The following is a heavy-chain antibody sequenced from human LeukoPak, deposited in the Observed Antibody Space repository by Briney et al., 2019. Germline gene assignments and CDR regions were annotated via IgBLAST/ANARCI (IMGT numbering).Heavy chain of an antibody. Sequence: GGSLRLSCAASGFTFSSYSMNWVRQAPGKGLEWVSSISSSSSYIYYADSVKGRFTISRDNAKNSLYLQMDSLRAEDTAVYYCAKSKQWLLRAHDYWGQGTLVTVSS. CDR1: GFTFSSYS. CDR3: AKSKQWLLRAHDY. J-gene: IGHJ4*02. V-gene: IGHV3-21*04. D-gene: IGHD6-19*01. CDR2: ISSSSSYI.